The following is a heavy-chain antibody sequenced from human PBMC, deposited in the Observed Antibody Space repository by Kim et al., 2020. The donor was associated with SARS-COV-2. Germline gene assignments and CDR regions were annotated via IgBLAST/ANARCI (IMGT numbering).Heavy chain of an antibody. J-gene: IGHJ4*02. CDR3: AKDANMTTFKRFDY. Sequence: GGSLRLSCATSGFTFSSYSMNWVRQAPGKGLEWVSGISSSGGTTLHADSVTGRFTISRDNSKNTLYLQMNSLIAEDTAIYYCAKDANMTTFKRFDYWGQRPLVTVSS. CDR2: ISSSGGTT. D-gene: IGHD4-4*01. V-gene: IGHV3-23*01. CDR1: GFTFSSYS.